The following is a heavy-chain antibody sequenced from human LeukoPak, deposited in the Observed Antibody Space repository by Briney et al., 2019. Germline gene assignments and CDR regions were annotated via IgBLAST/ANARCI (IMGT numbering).Heavy chain of an antibody. CDR1: GFTFSTYE. CDR2: ISSSASIT. D-gene: IGHD6-13*01. Sequence: GGSLTLSCAASGFTFSTYEMNWVRQAPGKGLEWVSYISSSASITYYAYSAKGRFTSSRDNAKNSLYLQMDSLRVEDTAVYYGARLQPAIAAAGSFDYWGQGTLVTVS. J-gene: IGHJ4*02. V-gene: IGHV3-48*03. CDR3: ARLQPAIAAAGSFDY.